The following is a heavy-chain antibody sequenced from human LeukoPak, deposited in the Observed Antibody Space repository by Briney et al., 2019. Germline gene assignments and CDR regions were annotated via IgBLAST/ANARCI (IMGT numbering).Heavy chain of an antibody. CDR2: ISSSSSYI. CDR1: GFTFSSYS. V-gene: IGHV3-21*01. J-gene: IGHJ4*02. D-gene: IGHD5-18*01. Sequence: PGGSLRLSCAASGFTFSSYSMNCVRQAPGKGLEWVSSISSSSSYIYYADSVKGRFTISRDNAKNSLYLQMNSLRAEDTAVYYCARDRGGYSYGYCYFDYWGQGTLVTVSS. CDR3: ARDRGGYSYGYCYFDY.